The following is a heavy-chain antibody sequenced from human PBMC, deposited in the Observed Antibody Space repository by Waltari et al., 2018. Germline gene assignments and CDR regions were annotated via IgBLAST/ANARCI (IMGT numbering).Heavy chain of an antibody. J-gene: IGHJ4*02. CDR1: GFTFSSYW. Sequence: EVQLVESGGGLVQHGGSLRLSCAASGFTFSSYWMSWVRQAPGKGLEWVANIKQDGSEKYYVDSVKGRFTISRDNAKNSLYLQMNSLRAEDTAVYYCAIRGPYCGGDCFPYWGQGTLVTVSS. V-gene: IGHV3-7*01. CDR3: AIRGPYCGGDCFPY. D-gene: IGHD2-21*01. CDR2: IKQDGSEK.